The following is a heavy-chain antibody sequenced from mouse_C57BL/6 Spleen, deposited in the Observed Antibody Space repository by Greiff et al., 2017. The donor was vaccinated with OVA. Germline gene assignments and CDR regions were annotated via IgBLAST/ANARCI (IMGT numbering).Heavy chain of an antibody. Sequence: VQLQQSGTVLARPGASVKMSCKTSGYTFTSYWMHWVKQRPGQGLEWIGAIYPGNSDTSYNQKFKGKAKLTAVTSASTAYMELSSLTSKDSSVYNCTRNRADYSNEYYFDDWGQGTTVTVSS. CDR3: TRNRADYSNEYYFDD. CDR2: IYPGNSDT. D-gene: IGHD2-5*01. J-gene: IGHJ2*01. V-gene: IGHV1-5*01. CDR1: GYTFTSYW.